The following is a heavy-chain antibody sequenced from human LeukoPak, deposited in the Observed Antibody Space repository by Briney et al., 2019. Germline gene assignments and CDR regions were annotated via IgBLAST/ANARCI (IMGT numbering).Heavy chain of an antibody. J-gene: IGHJ6*02. CDR2: INHSGST. D-gene: IGHD3-22*01. CDR3: PREAGHYYDSSGYYRRRYSYDMDV. Sequence: PSETLSLTCAVYGGSFSGYYWSWIRQPPGKGLEWIGEINHSGSTNYNPSLKSRVTISVDTSKNQFSLKLSSVTAAAKAVYYWPREAGHYYDSSGYYRRRYSYDMDVWGQGPTVPVSS. V-gene: IGHV4-34*01. CDR1: GGSFSGYY.